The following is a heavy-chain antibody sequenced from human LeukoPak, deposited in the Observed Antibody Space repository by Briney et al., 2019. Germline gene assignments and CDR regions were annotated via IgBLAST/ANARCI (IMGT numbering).Heavy chain of an antibody. CDR3: AKGEWLLIDAFDI. CDR1: GFTFSSYA. D-gene: IGHD3-3*01. CDR2: ISGGGGST. V-gene: IGHV3-23*01. Sequence: GGSLRLSCAASGFTFSSYAMSWVRQAPGKGLEWVSAISGGGGSTYYADSVKGRFTISRDNSKNTLYLQMNSLRAEDTAVYYCAKGEWLLIDAFDIWGQGTMVTVSS. J-gene: IGHJ3*02.